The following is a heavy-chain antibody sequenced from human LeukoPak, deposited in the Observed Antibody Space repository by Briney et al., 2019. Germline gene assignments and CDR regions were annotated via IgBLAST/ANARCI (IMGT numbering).Heavy chain of an antibody. J-gene: IGHJ4*02. Sequence: GGSLRLSCAASGFTFSRYWMGWVRQAPGKGLEWVAIISYDEVKSFYSASVKGRFTISRDNSKNTLYLQMNNLGPEDTAIYYCARGRGATIPYWGQGTLVTVSS. V-gene: IGHV3-30-3*01. CDR1: GFTFSRYW. CDR3: ARGRGATIPY. CDR2: ISYDEVKS. D-gene: IGHD5-12*01.